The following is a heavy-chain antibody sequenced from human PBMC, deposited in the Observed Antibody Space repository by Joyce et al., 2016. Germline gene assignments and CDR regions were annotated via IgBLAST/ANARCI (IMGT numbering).Heavy chain of an antibody. CDR1: GFIFSDYR. Sequence: EVRLVESGGGLVRPGGSLRLSCTASGFIFSDYRMTWARQSPGKGPEFLSLICSAGNIVHWADSVKGRSTFSRDNAKNSLDMQINDLRVEDTAVYYCARVGDGWFDYWGRGTLVIVSS. V-gene: IGHV3-48*01. CDR2: ICSAGNIV. CDR3: ARVGDGWFDY. J-gene: IGHJ5*01.